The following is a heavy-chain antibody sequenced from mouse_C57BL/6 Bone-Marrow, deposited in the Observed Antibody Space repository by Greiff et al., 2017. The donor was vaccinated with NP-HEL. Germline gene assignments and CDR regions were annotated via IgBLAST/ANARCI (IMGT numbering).Heavy chain of an antibody. V-gene: IGHV1-52*01. CDR1: GYTFTSYW. CDR3: ARWGVYDGYYAWFAY. D-gene: IGHD2-3*01. J-gene: IGHJ3*01. Sequence: VQLQQPGAELVRPGSSVKLSCKASGYTFTSYWMHWVKQRPIQGLEWIGNIDPSDSETHYNQKFKDKATLTVDKSSSTAYMQLSSLTSEDSAVYYCARWGVYDGYYAWFAYWGQGTLVTVSA. CDR2: IDPSDSET.